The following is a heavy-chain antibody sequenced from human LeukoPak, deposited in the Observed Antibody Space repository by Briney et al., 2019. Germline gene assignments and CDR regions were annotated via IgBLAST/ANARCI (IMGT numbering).Heavy chain of an antibody. Sequence: PGGSLRLSCAASGFTFSNYAMSWVRQAPGKGLEWVSSIGGTDGRTYYAESVQGRFTISRDNSKKTLFLQMNSLRVEDTAVYFCADPPNAGCWGRGTLVTVSS. D-gene: IGHD6-19*01. CDR1: GFTFSNYA. CDR2: IGGTDGRT. V-gene: IGHV3-23*01. J-gene: IGHJ4*02. CDR3: ADPPNAGC.